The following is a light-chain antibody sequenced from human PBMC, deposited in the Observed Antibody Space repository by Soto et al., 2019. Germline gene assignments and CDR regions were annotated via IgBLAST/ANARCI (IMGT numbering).Light chain of an antibody. J-gene: IGKJ4*01. CDR1: QGVKSW. CDR3: QQYDNYPLT. V-gene: IGKV1-5*01. Sequence: DIRMPQSPSTLSALEGERVTITCRASQGVKSWLAWYQQKPGRAPKFRIYEAPSLESGAPSRFSGSGSGTDFTLTISNLQPDDFATYYCQQYDNYPLTFGGGTKVEI. CDR2: EAP.